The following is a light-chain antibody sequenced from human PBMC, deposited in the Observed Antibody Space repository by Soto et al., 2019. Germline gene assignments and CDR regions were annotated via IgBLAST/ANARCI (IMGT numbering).Light chain of an antibody. CDR3: QQSGSSPYT. V-gene: IGKV3-20*01. J-gene: IGKJ2*01. CDR1: QSVSSSY. Sequence: EIVLTQSPGTLSLSPGERATLSCRASQSVSSSYLARYQQKPGQAPRLLIYGACSRATGIPDSFSGSGSGTDFTLTISRQEAEDFAVYYCQQSGSSPYTFGQGTKLEIK. CDR2: GAC.